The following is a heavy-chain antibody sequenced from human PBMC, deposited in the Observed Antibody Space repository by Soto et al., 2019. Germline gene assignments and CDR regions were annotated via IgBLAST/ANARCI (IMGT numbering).Heavy chain of an antibody. CDR1: GYNFATYW. Sequence: GESLKISCEGFGYNFATYWIAWVRQMPGKGLEYMGIIYPGDSDSRYSPSFQGQVTFSADKSISTAYMQWSSLKASDTAMYYCARHGFYGDYASNYFDPRGQGTLVTVSS. CDR2: IYPGDSDS. J-gene: IGHJ5*02. D-gene: IGHD4-17*01. CDR3: ARHGFYGDYASNYFDP. V-gene: IGHV5-51*01.